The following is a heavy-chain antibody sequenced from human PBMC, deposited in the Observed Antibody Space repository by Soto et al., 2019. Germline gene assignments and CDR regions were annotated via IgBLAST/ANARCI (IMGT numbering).Heavy chain of an antibody. CDR3: ARGLDSSGYPWFDP. CDR1: GSTFTSYC. D-gene: IGHD3-22*01. J-gene: IGHJ5*02. CDR2: ISAYNGNT. V-gene: IGHV1-18*01. Sequence: ASENVSFKASGSTFTSYCISWVRQAPGQGLEWMGWISAYNGNTNYAQKLQGRVTMTTDTSTSTAYMELRSLRSDDTAVYYCARGLDSSGYPWFDPWGQGTLVTVSS.